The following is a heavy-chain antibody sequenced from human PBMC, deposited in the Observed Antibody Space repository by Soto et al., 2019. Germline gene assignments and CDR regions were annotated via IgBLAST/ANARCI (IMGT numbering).Heavy chain of an antibody. J-gene: IGHJ6*02. D-gene: IGHD3-22*01. CDR2: MHPYGGST. Sequence: ASVKVSCKASGFTFTSFYMHWVRQAPGQGPEWMGIMHPYGGSTGYAQKFQGRVTLTRDTSTRTDYMELGSLRSDDTAVYYCAILYYYDSGDYYSNYQYYGMDVGGQGTTVTVS. CDR3: AILYYYDSGDYYSNYQYYGMDV. V-gene: IGHV1-46*01. CDR1: GFTFTSFY.